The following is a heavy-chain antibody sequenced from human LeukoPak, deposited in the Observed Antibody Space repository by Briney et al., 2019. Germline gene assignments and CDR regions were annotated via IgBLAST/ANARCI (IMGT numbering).Heavy chain of an antibody. CDR1: GFTFSSYA. CDR2: ISGSGGST. J-gene: IGHJ4*02. Sequence: GGSLRLSCAVSGFTFSSYAMSWVRRAPGKGLEWVSGISGSGGSTYYADSVKGRFTISRDNSKNTLHLQMNSLRAEDTAVYYCAKDQNFDWVPHDYWGQGTLVTVSS. D-gene: IGHD3-9*01. V-gene: IGHV3-23*01. CDR3: AKDQNFDWVPHDY.